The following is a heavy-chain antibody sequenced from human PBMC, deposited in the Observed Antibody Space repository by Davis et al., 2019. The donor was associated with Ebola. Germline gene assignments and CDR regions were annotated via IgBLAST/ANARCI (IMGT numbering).Heavy chain of an antibody. Sequence: GESLKISCKDPGNSFASHWIGWVRQMPGKGLEGMGIIYTGDSDNRYSPSFRGQVTISADKSFKTAFLQWTSLKASDTAMYYCASLRRTITGMDDGFDIWGQGTMVTVSS. V-gene: IGHV5-51*01. CDR3: ASLRRTITGMDDGFDI. CDR1: GNSFASHW. J-gene: IGHJ3*02. D-gene: IGHD2-8*02. CDR2: IYTGDSDN.